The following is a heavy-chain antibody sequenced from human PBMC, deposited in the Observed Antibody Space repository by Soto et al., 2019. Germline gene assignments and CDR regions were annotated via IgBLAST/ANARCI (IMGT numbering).Heavy chain of an antibody. V-gene: IGHV4-39*01. CDR3: ASITPTGN. D-gene: IGHD1-1*01. Sequence: QLQLQESGPGLVKPSETLSLICTVSGVSISSSRHYWGWIRQPPGRGLEWIGTVYSSGTTYYNPSLKSRLTISIATSNNLFSLNLSSVTAADTAVYYCASITPTGNWGQGPRVTVSS. CDR1: GVSISSSRHY. CDR2: VYSSGTT. J-gene: IGHJ4*02.